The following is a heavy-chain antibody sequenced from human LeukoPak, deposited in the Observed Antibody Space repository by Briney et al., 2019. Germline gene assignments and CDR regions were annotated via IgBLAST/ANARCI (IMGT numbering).Heavy chain of an antibody. Sequence: KPSETLSLTCTVSGGSISSYYWSWIRQPPGKGLEWIGYIYYSGSTNYNPSLKSRVTISVDTSKNQFSLKLSSVTAADTAVYYCAGSVSPFNWFDPWGQGTLVTVSS. V-gene: IGHV4-59*01. J-gene: IGHJ5*02. CDR2: IYYSGST. CDR3: AGSVSPFNWFDP. CDR1: GGSISSYY.